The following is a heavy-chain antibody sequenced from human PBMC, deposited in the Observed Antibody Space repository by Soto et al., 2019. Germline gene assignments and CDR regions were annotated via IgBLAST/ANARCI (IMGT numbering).Heavy chain of an antibody. D-gene: IGHD4-17*01. V-gene: IGHV3-23*01. Sequence: EVQLLESGGGLVPPGGSLRLSCAASRSTLSRYAMTWVRQGQGKGLDWVSYITGSGAGTYYSDSVKGRFTISRENSKNTLYLQLNCLRAEDTAVYYCTTDPNGDYLGAFDNWGQGTMVTVSS. CDR1: RSTLSRYA. CDR3: TTDPNGDYLGAFDN. CDR2: ITGSGAGT. J-gene: IGHJ3*02.